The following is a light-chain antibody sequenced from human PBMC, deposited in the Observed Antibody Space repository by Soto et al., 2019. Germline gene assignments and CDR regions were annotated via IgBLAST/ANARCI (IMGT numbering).Light chain of an antibody. V-gene: IGKV3-11*01. CDR3: QQRTDRPPWT. CDR1: QSIGIA. Sequence: EIVLTQSPATLSLSPGERATLSCRASQSIGIAIAWYQHKPGQAPRLLIFDASQRATGIPARFSGSGSGTDFTLSISSLEPEDFAVYYCQQRTDRPPWTFGQGTKVESK. CDR2: DAS. J-gene: IGKJ1*01.